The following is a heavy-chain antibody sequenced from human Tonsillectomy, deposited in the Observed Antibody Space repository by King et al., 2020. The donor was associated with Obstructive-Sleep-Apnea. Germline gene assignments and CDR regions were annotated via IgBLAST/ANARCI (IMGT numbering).Heavy chain of an antibody. Sequence: VQLVESGGGLVKPGGSLRLSCAASGFTFSSYSMNWVRQAPGKGLEWVSSISSSSSYIYYADSVKGRFTTSRDNAKNSLYLQMNSLRAEDTAVYYCARAGDIVVVPAASSKGFDYWGQGTLVTVSS. J-gene: IGHJ4*02. CDR1: GFTFSSYS. V-gene: IGHV3-21*01. D-gene: IGHD2-2*01. CDR3: ARAGDIVVVPAASSKGFDY. CDR2: ISSSSSYI.